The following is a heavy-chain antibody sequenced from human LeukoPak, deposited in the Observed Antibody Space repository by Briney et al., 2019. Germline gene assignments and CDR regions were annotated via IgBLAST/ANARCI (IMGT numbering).Heavy chain of an antibody. D-gene: IGHD3-3*01. Sequence: GGSLRLSCAASGFTFSNYAMSWVRQAPGKGLEWVSAISGSGDSTYYADSVKGRFTISRDNSKNTLYLQMNSLRAEDTAVYYCAPVAGDFGVPSPGYWGQGTLVTVSS. CDR2: ISGSGDST. J-gene: IGHJ4*02. V-gene: IGHV3-23*01. CDR3: APVAGDFGVPSPGY. CDR1: GFTFSNYA.